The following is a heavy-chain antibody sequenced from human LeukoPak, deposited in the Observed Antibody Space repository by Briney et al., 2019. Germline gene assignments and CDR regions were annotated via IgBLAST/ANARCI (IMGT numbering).Heavy chain of an antibody. D-gene: IGHD2/OR15-2a*01. Sequence: PSETLSLTCTVSGGSTRHPLGSAIRNFYWSWIRQSAGKGLEWLGSMYYSGSTFYNPSLKSRVNISLDTSKNQFSLKMTSVAAADTATYYCARGPLSSTTFHFYALDVWGPGTTVTVSS. V-gene: IGHV4-61*01. J-gene: IGHJ6*02. CDR3: ARGPLSSTTFHFYALDV. CDR2: MYYSGST. CDR1: GGSTRHPLGSAIRNFY.